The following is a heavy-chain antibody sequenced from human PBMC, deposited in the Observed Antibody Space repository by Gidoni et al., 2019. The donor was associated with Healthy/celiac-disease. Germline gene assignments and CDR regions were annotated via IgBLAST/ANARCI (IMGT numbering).Heavy chain of an antibody. Sequence: QVQLVESWGGVVHPGRSLRLSWSASGFTFSSYGMHWVRQAPGKGREWVAVISHDGSNKYYADSVKGRFTISRDNSKNTLYLQMNSLRAEDTAVYDCAREEGAQWLGIDYWGQGTLVTVSS. CDR2: ISHDGSNK. D-gene: IGHD6-19*01. CDR1: GFTFSSYG. CDR3: AREEGAQWLGIDY. J-gene: IGHJ4*02. V-gene: IGHV3-30*03.